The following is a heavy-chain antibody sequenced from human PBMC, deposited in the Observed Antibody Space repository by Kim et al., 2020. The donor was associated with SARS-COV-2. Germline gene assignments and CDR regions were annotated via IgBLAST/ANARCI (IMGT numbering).Heavy chain of an antibody. J-gene: IGHJ6*02. Sequence: ASVKVSCKVSGYTLTELSMHWVRQAPGKGLEWMGGFDPEDGETIYAQKFQGRVTMTEDTSTDTAYMELSSLRSEDTAVYYCATSFLTGSYYYYFCGMDVWGQGTTVTVSS. CDR3: ATSFLTGSYYYYFCGMDV. V-gene: IGHV1-24*01. D-gene: IGHD3-9*01. CDR1: GYTLTELS. CDR2: FDPEDGET.